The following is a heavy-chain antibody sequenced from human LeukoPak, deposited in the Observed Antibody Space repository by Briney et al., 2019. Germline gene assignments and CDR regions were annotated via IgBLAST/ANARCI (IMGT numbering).Heavy chain of an antibody. V-gene: IGHV4-39*02. J-gene: IGHJ6*03. D-gene: IGHD2-2*01. CDR3: ARDRRPFVVNGYYYYYYMDV. CDR2: IYYSGST. Sequence: SETLSLTCTVSGGSISSSSYYWGWIRQPPGKGLEWIGSIYYSGSTYYNPSLKSRVTISVDTSKNQFSLKLSSVTAADTAVYYCARDRRPFVVNGYYYYYYMDVWGKGTTVTVSS. CDR1: GGSISSSSYY.